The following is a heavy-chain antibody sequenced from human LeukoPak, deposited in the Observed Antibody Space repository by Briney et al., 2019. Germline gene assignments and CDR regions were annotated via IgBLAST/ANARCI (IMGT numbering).Heavy chain of an antibody. J-gene: IGHJ4*02. Sequence: APVKVSCKVSGYTFTENYIHWVRQTPGRGLEWMGLINPHTGAANYTQNFQGRVTLTRDTSSSTAYMHPSSLRSDDTAVYYCARGKSGYSPWGQGTPVTVSS. CDR3: ARGKSGYSP. CDR1: GYTFTENY. CDR2: INPHTGAA. V-gene: IGHV1-2*02. D-gene: IGHD3-22*01.